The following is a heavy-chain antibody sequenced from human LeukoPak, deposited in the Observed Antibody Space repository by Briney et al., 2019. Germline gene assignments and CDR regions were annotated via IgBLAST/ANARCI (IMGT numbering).Heavy chain of an antibody. D-gene: IGHD3-10*01. Sequence: GGSLRLSCAASGFTFSSYAMSWVRQAPGKGLEWVSAISGSGGSTYYADSVKGRFTISRDNSKNTLYLQMNSLRAEDTAVYYCARAGYGSGSYYSDGYWGQGTLVTVSS. V-gene: IGHV3-23*01. CDR2: ISGSGGST. CDR1: GFTFSSYA. J-gene: IGHJ4*02. CDR3: ARAGYGSGSYYSDGY.